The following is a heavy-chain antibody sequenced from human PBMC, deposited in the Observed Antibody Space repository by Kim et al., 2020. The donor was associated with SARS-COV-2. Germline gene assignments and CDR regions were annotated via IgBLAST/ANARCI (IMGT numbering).Heavy chain of an antibody. Sequence: SVKGKFTISRDDSGNTAYLQMNSLKAEDTAVYYCTSGYCSGGTCYPQFDPWGQGTLVTVSS. V-gene: IGHV3-73*01. J-gene: IGHJ5*02. CDR3: TSGYCSGGTCYPQFDP. D-gene: IGHD2-15*01.